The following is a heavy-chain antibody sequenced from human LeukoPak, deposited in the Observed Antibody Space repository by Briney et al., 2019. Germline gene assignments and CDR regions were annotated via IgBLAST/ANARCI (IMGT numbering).Heavy chain of an antibody. CDR2: INYSGST. J-gene: IGHJ2*01. CDR1: GGSINIYY. CDR3: ARGGSGGGNSADWYFDL. D-gene: IGHD4-23*01. Sequence: KPSETLSLTCTVSGGSINIYYWSWIRQPPGKGLEWIGYINYSGSTNYNPSLNSRVTISVDTSKNQFSLKLGSVTAADTAVYYFARGGSGGGNSADWYFDLWGRGTLVTVSS. V-gene: IGHV4-59*01.